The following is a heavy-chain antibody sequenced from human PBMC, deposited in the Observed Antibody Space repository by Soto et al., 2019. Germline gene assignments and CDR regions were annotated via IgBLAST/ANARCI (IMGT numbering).Heavy chain of an antibody. D-gene: IGHD3-10*01. CDR1: GFTFGTYW. V-gene: IGHV3-74*01. Sequence: EVQLVESGGGLVQPGGSLRLSCAASGFTFGTYWMHWVRQAPEKGLVLVSRITGDASITNYADSVKGRFTISRDNAKNTLYLQMNSLRAEDTAVYYCVRGGLKSYWFDPWGQGTLVTVSS. CDR3: VRGGLKSYWFDP. J-gene: IGHJ5*02. CDR2: ITGDASIT.